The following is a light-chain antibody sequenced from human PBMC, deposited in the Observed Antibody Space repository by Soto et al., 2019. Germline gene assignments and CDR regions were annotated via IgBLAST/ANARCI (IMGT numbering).Light chain of an antibody. V-gene: IGLV2-14*01. CDR3: SSYTNCSILYV. CDR2: DVS. J-gene: IGLJ1*01. CDR1: SSDVGGYNY. Sequence: QSVLTQPASVSGSPGQSITISCTGTSSDVGGYNYVSWYQQHPGKAPKLMIYDVSNRPSGVSNRFSGSKSGNTASLTISGLQAEDEAIYYCSSYTNCSILYVFGTGTKVTVL.